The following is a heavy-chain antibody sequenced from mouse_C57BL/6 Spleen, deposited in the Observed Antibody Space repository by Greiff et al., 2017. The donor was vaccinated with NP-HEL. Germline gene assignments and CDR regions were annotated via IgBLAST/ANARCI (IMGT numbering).Heavy chain of an antibody. Sequence: QVQLQQPGAELVKPGASVKLSCKASGYTFTSYWTHWVKQWPGQGLEWIGMIHPNSGSTNYNEKFKSKATLTVDKSSSTAYMQLSSLTSEDSAVYYCAPRGTNWDFFDYWGQGTTLTVSS. D-gene: IGHD4-1*01. CDR1: GYTFTSYW. CDR3: APRGTNWDFFDY. V-gene: IGHV1-64*01. CDR2: IHPNSGST. J-gene: IGHJ2*01.